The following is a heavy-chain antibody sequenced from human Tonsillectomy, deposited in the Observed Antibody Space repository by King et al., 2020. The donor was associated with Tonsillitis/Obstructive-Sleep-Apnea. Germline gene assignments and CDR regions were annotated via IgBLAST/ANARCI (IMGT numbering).Heavy chain of an antibody. D-gene: IGHD4/OR15-4a*01. V-gene: IGHV3-7*04. CDR1: GFTFTSYW. CDR3: VRDRDKGDYVDF. Sequence: VQLVESGGGLGQPGGSLRLSCAASGFTFTSYWMSWVRQAPGKGLEWVANIHQDGREKYYLNSVKGRFTISRDNAKDSLYLQMNSLRAEDTAVYYCVRDRDKGDYVDFWGQGILVTVSS. J-gene: IGHJ4*02. CDR2: IHQDGREK.